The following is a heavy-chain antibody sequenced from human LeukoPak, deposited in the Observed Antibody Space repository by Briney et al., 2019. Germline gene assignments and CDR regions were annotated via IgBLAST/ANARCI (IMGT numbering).Heavy chain of an antibody. CDR2: IYYSGST. J-gene: IGHJ4*02. V-gene: IGHV4-59*01. D-gene: IGHD5-18*01. CDR3: ASGRRGYSYGYYDY. CDR1: GGSFSSYY. Sequence: SETLSLTCAVYGGSFSSYYWSWIRQPPGKGLEWIGYIYYSGSTNYNPSLKSRVTISVDTSKNQFSLKLSSVTAADTAVYYCASGRRGYSYGYYDYWGQGTLVTVSS.